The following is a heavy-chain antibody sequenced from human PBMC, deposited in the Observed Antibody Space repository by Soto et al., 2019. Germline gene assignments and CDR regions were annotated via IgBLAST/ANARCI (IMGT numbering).Heavy chain of an antibody. CDR1: GYTSSSIG. V-gene: IGHV1-18*01. D-gene: IGHD3-10*01. CDR3: ARDLDGSESYFTNY. J-gene: IGHJ4*02. Sequence: WASVKVSCKTSGYTSSSIGISWVRQAPGQGLEWMGWSSPHKGDTYYAQRLRVRVTMTTDKSTNTAYMELRSLRSDDTAVYFCARDLDGSESYFTNYWGPGTLVTVSS. CDR2: SSPHKGDT.